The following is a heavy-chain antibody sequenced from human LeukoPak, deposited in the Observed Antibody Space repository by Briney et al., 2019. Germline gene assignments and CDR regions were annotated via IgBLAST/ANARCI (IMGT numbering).Heavy chain of an antibody. CDR3: ARSYDSSGTLGY. CDR2: INHSGST. J-gene: IGHJ4*02. D-gene: IGHD3-22*01. V-gene: IGHV4-34*01. Sequence: PSETLSLTCAVYGGSFSGYYWSWIRQPPGKGLEWIGEINHSGSTNYNPSPKSRVTISVDTSKNQFSLKLSSVTAADTAVYYCARSYDSSGTLGYWGQGTLVTVSS. CDR1: GGSFSGYY.